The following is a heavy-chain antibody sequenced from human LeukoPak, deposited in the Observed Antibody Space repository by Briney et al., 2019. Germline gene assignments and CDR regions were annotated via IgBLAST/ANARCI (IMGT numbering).Heavy chain of an antibody. CDR3: ARGGYDILTGFPGY. CDR1: GYTFTSYD. J-gene: IGHJ4*02. V-gene: IGHV1-2*02. CDR2: INPNSGGT. Sequence: ASVKVSCKASGYTFTSYDINWVRQATGQGLEWMGWINPNSGGTNYAQKFQGRVTMTRDTSISTAYMELSRLRSDDTAVYYCARGGYDILTGFPGYWGQGTLVTVSS. D-gene: IGHD3-9*01.